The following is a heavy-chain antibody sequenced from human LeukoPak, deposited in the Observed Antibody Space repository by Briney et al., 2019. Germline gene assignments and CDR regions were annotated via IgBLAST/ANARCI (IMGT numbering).Heavy chain of an antibody. J-gene: IGHJ4*02. CDR1: GYSFTTHW. CDR2: IYPADSDT. V-gene: IGHV5-51*01. D-gene: IGHD1-1*01. Sequence: GESLKISCKGSGYSFTTHWIGWVRQMPGKGLEWMGIIYPADSDTRYSPSFQGQVTISVDKSISTAYLQWSSLKASDTAIYYCEGRGTGTTLAFDYWGQGTLVTVSS. CDR3: EGRGTGTTLAFDY.